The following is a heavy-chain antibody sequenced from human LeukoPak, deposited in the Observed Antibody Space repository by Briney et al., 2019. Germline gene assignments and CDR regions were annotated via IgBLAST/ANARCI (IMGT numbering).Heavy chain of an antibody. Sequence: GGSLRLSCAASGFTFSSYWMSWVRQAPGKGLEWVANIKQDGSEKYYVDSVKGRFTISRDNAKNSLYLQMNSLIAEDTAVYYCARDEVGYSYVYGDYWGQGTLVTVSS. CDR3: ARDEVGYSYVYGDY. CDR1: GFTFSSYW. CDR2: IKQDGSEK. D-gene: IGHD5-18*01. J-gene: IGHJ4*02. V-gene: IGHV3-7*01.